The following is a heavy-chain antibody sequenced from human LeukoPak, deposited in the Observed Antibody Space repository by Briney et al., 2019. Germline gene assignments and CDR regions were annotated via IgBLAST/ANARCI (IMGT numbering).Heavy chain of an antibody. D-gene: IGHD6-6*01. V-gene: IGHV3-30-3*01. J-gene: IGHJ3*02. Sequence: GGSLRLSCAASGFTFSSYAMHWVRQAPGKGLEWVAVISYDGSNKYYADSVKGRFTISRDNSRNTLYLKMNSLRAEDTAVYYCARSSVKSDAFDIWGQGTMVTVSS. CDR1: GFTFSSYA. CDR3: ARSSVKSDAFDI. CDR2: ISYDGSNK.